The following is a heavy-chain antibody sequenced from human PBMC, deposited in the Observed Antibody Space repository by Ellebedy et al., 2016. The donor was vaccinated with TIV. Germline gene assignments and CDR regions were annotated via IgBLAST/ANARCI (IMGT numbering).Heavy chain of an antibody. CDR3: ARDVSGWYHYYYYGMYV. D-gene: IGHD6-19*01. CDR2: ISYDGSNK. CDR1: GFTFSSYA. J-gene: IGHJ6*02. Sequence: GESLKISCAASGFTFSSYAMHWVRQAPGKGLEWVAVISYDGSNKYYADSVKGRFTISRDNSKNTLYLQMNSLRAEDTAVHYCARDVSGWYHYYYYGMYVWGQGTTVTVSS. V-gene: IGHV3-30*04.